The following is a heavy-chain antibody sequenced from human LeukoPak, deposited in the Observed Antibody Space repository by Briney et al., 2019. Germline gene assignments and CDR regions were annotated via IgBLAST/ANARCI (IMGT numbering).Heavy chain of an antibody. Sequence: GGTLTLSCAASGFTFSSYSMNWVRQAPGKGLEWVSSISSSNSYIYNAASVKGRFTISRDNAKNSLYLQMNSLRAEDTAVYYCARDQGLLVVAGRFGYWGQGTLVTVSS. J-gene: IGHJ4*02. V-gene: IGHV3-21*01. D-gene: IGHD6-19*01. CDR1: GFTFSSYS. CDR2: ISSSNSYI. CDR3: ARDQGLLVVAGRFGY.